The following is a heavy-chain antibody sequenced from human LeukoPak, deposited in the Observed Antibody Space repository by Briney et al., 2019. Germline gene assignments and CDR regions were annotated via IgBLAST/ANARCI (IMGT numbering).Heavy chain of an antibody. CDR3: ARHDYGDLMDY. V-gene: IGHV4-59*05. CDR2: IYYSGST. D-gene: IGHD4-17*01. Sequence: PSETLSLTCTVSGGSISSYYWSWIRQPPGKGLEWIGSIYYSGSTYYNPSLKSRVTISVDTSKNQFSLKLSSVTAADTAVYYCARHDYGDLMDYWGQGTLVTVSS. J-gene: IGHJ4*02. CDR1: GGSISSYY.